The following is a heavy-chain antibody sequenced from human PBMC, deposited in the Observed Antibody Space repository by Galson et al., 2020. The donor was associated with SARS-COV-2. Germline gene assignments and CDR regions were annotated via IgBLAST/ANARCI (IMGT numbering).Heavy chain of an antibody. D-gene: IGHD3-10*01. J-gene: IGHJ4*02. CDR2: ISAYDGNT. CDR1: GYTFSSYA. V-gene: IGHV1-18*01. CDR3: ARDIYYGSGVFDF. Sequence: ASVTVSCKASGYTFSSYAFSWVRQAPGQGLEWMGWISAYDGNTYYARNLQGRVSMTTDTSTRTAYMELRSLRSDDTAVYYCARDIYYGSGVFDFWGQGTLVTVSS.